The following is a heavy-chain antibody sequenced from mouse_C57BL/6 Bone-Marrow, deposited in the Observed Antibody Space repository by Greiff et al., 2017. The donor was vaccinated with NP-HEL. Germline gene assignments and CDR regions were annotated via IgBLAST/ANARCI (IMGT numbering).Heavy chain of an antibody. D-gene: IGHD1-1*01. CDR2: IDPSDSYT. J-gene: IGHJ4*01. V-gene: IGHV1-69*02. CDR1: GYTFTSYW. Sequence: QVQLKQPGAELVKPGASVKLSCKASGYTFTSYWMHWVKQRPGRGLEWIGRIDPSDSYTNYNQKFKGKATLTVDTSSSTAYMQLSSLTSEDSAVYYCARRGSSYVDYAMDYWGQGTSVTVSS. CDR3: ARRGSSYVDYAMDY.